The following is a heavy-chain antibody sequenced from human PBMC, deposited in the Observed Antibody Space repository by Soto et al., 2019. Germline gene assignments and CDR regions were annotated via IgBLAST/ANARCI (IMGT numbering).Heavy chain of an antibody. V-gene: IGHV4-4*07. CDR1: GASISGYY. Sequence: SETLSLTCTVSGASISGYYWSWTRKSAGKGLEWIGRIYATGTTDYNPSLKSRVMMSVDTSKKQFSLRLRSVTAADTAVYYCVRDGTKTLRDWFDPWGQGISVTVSS. CDR2: IYATGTT. J-gene: IGHJ5*02. CDR3: VRDGTKTLRDWFDP. D-gene: IGHD1-1*01.